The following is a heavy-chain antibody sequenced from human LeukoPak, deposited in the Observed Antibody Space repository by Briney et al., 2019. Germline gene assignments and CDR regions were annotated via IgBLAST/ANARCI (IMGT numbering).Heavy chain of an antibody. V-gene: IGHV4-39*01. CDR2: IYYSGTT. Sequence: SETLSLTCIVSGGSITSRSFYWGWIRQPPGKGLEWIGCIYYSGTTHYNPSLKSRATLSVDTSKNQFSLNLSSVPAPDTAVYYCARHAWVGRTGFDYWGRGTLVTVSS. CDR1: GGSITSRSFY. D-gene: IGHD2-8*02. J-gene: IGHJ4*02. CDR3: ARHAWVGRTGFDY.